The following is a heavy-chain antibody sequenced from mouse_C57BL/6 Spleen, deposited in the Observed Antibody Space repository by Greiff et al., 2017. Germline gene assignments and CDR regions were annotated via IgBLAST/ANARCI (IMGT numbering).Heavy chain of an antibody. Sequence: QVQLQQPGAELVRPGSSVKLSCKASGYTFTSYWMHWVKQRPIQGLAWIGNIDPADSEPPYNQKFKDKATLTVAQSSSPAYMQLSSLTSEDSSVYYCARRHYSNYLSMDYWGQGTSVTVSS. J-gene: IGHJ4*01. CDR2: IDPADSEP. CDR1: GYTFTSYW. D-gene: IGHD2-5*01. CDR3: ARRHYSNYLSMDY. V-gene: IGHV1-52*01.